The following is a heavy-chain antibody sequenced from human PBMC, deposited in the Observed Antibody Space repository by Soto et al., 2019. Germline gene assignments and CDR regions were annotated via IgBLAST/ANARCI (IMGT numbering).Heavy chain of an antibody. Sequence: SETLSLTCTVSGGSISSGGHYWSWIRQHPGKGLEWIWHIYDSENTYYNPSFKSRVSISPDTSKNQFSLKLKSVTAADTAVYYCARVDHRGYFAILTDYWGQGTLVTVSS. CDR1: GGSISSGGHY. V-gene: IGHV4-31*03. CDR3: ARVDHRGYFAILTDY. CDR2: IYDSENT. D-gene: IGHD3-9*01. J-gene: IGHJ4*02.